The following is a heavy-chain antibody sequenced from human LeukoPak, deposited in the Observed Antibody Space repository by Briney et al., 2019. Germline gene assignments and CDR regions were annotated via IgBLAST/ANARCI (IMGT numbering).Heavy chain of an antibody. V-gene: IGHV4-39*02. Sequence: SETLSLTCTVSGGSTSISGYYWVWVRQPPGKGLEWIGSINFQGIIFYTQSLQSRVTLSLDTSRNDFSLTLTSVSAADTAVYFCARLMADYDGNGFETWGQGTLVTVSS. D-gene: IGHD4-17*01. CDR3: ARLMADYDGNGFET. CDR1: GGSTSISGYY. CDR2: INFQGII. J-gene: IGHJ1*01.